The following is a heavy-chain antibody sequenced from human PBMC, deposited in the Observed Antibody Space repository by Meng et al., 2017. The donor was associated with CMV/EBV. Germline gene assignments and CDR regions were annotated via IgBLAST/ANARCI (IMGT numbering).Heavy chain of an antibody. J-gene: IGHJ4*02. V-gene: IGHV3-21*01. CDR2: ISSSSSYI. CDR3: ARDLLGYCSSTSCPPY. CDR1: GSTFSSYS. Sequence: GESLKISCASSGSTFSSYSMNWVRQAPGKGLEWVSSISSSSSYIYYADSVKGRFTISRDNAKNSLYLQMNSLRAEDTAVYYCARDLLGYCSSTSCPPYWGQGTLVTVSS. D-gene: IGHD2-2*01.